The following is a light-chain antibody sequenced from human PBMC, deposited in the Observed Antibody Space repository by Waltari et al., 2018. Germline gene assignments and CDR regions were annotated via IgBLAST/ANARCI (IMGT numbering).Light chain of an antibody. CDR2: GKN. CDR1: SLRNSF. V-gene: IGLV3-19*01. CDR3: CSRDSSAFQLV. Sequence: SYELTQDPAVSVALGQTVKITCQGDSLRNSFATWYQPKPGQAPLPVIYGKNNRPSGIPDRFSGSSAGNTASLTITGAQAEDAADYYCCSRDSSAFQLVFGGGTKLTVL. J-gene: IGLJ2*01.